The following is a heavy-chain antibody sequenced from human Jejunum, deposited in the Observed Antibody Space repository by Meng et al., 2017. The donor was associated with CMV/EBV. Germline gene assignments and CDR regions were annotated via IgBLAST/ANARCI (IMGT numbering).Heavy chain of an antibody. Sequence: SYIHLVRQAPGQGLEWVGWINPDSGATRYAPKFQDRVTMTRDRSITTASMELIRLTSDDTAMYYCARDGGNVWSGYIPPYYFDFWGQGSLVTVSS. D-gene: IGHD3-3*01. CDR3: ARDGGNVWSGYIPPYYFDF. V-gene: IGHV1-2*02. CDR1: SY. J-gene: IGHJ4*02. CDR2: INPDSGAT.